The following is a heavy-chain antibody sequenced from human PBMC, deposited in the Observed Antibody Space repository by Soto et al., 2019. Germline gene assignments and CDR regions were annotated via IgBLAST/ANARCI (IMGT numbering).Heavy chain of an antibody. J-gene: IGHJ4*02. CDR1: SDSISRYY. V-gene: IGHV4-59*01. D-gene: IGHD3-16*01. CDR2: IYYTGST. Sequence: LSLTCTVSSDSISRYYWSWIRQPPGKGLEWIGYIYYTGSTNSNPSLRSRLTMSVDASQNQFSLKLNSVTAADTAVYFCARGGDVYTTSFYDYWGLGTLVTVSS. CDR3: ARGGDVYTTSFYDY.